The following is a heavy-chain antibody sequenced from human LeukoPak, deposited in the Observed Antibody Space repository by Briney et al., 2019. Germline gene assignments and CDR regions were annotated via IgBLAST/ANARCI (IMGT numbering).Heavy chain of an antibody. CDR1: GYTFTSYG. V-gene: IGHV1-18*01. CDR2: ISAYNGNT. J-gene: IGHJ5*02. Sequence: ASVKVSCKASGYTFTSYGISWVRQAPGQGLEWMGWISAYNGNTHYVQKLQGRVTMTTDTSTSIVYMELRSLRSGDTAVYYCARDRGWELGYCSGGSCYDENWFDPWGQGTLVTVSS. D-gene: IGHD2-15*01. CDR3: ARDRGWELGYCSGGSCYDENWFDP.